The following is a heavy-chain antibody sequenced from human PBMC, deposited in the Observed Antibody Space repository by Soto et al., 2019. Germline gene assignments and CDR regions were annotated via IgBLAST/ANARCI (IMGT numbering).Heavy chain of an antibody. CDR3: ARAVTMVGRVITLYYYYGMDV. CDR2: ISSSGSTI. CDR1: GFTFSDYY. Sequence: GGSLRLSCAASGFTFSDYYMSWIRQAPGKGLEWVSYISSSGSTIYYADSVKGRFTISRDNAKNSLYLQMNSLRAEDTAVYYCARAVTMVGRVITLYYYYGMDVWGQGTTVTVSS. D-gene: IGHD3-10*01. V-gene: IGHV3-11*01. J-gene: IGHJ6*02.